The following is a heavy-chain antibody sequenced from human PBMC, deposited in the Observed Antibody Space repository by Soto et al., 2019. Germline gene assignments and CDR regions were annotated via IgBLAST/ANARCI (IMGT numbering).Heavy chain of an antibody. V-gene: IGHV3-7*03. D-gene: IGHD3-10*01. CDR1: GFTFSGYW. Sequence: GGSLRLSCAASGFTFSGYWMGWVRQAPGKGLEWVASIMKDGGEKKYVDSVRGRFTISRDNVQNSLFLQMNSLRAEDTAVYYCARVVHYYGSGSYYGPYFDYWGQGTLVTVSS. CDR3: ARVVHYYGSGSYYGPYFDY. CDR2: IMKDGGEK. J-gene: IGHJ4*02.